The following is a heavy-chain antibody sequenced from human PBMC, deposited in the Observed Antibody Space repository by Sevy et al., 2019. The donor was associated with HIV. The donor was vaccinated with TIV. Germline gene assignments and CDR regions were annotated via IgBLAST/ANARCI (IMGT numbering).Heavy chain of an antibody. CDR2: ITYDGSNK. J-gene: IGHJ4*02. Sequence: AGSLRLSCAASGFTFSSYGMHWVLQAPGKALEWVAVITYDGSNKYYADSVKGRFTISRDNSKNTLYLQMNSLRAEDTSVSYCAKVPIENIAEAGKAEDYFDYWGQGTLVTVSS. D-gene: IGHD6-19*01. V-gene: IGHV3-30*18. CDR3: AKVPIENIAEAGKAEDYFDY. CDR1: GFTFSSYG.